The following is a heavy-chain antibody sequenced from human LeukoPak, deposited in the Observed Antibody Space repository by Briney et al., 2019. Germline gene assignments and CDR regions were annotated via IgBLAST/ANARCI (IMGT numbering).Heavy chain of an antibody. D-gene: IGHD6-19*01. Sequence: SVKVSCRAFGYTFTDYHMHWVRQAPGQGLEWMGGIIPIFGTANYAQKFQGRVTITADGSTSTAYMELSSLRSEDTAVYYCARSVAGPYYYGMDVWGQGTTVTVSS. J-gene: IGHJ6*02. V-gene: IGHV1-69*13. CDR1: GYTFTDYH. CDR3: ARSVAGPYYYGMDV. CDR2: IIPIFGTA.